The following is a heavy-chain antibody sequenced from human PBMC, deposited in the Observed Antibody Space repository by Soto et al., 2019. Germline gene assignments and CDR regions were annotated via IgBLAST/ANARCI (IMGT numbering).Heavy chain of an antibody. Sequence: PGGSLRLSCAASGFSFSSYAMSWVRQAPGKGLEWVAALSDNGDTTYYGDSVRGRFTISRDNSKNTLFLQMTSLRADDTALYYCAKDYKGRLVGANQYNFHNWGQGTLVTVSS. D-gene: IGHD1-26*01. J-gene: IGHJ4*02. CDR3: AKDYKGRLVGANQYNFHN. CDR1: GFSFSSYA. V-gene: IGHV3-23*01. CDR2: LSDNGDTT.